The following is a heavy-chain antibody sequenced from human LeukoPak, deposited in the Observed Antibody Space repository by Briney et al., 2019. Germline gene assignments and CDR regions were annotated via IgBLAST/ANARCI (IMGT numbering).Heavy chain of an antibody. J-gene: IGHJ5*02. Sequence: ASVKVSCKASGYTFTGYYMHWVRQAPGQGLEWMGWINPNSGGTNYAQKFQGRVTMTGDTSISTAYMELSRLRSDDTAVYYCARVGRYCSSTSCYTGDWFDPWGQGTLVTVSS. CDR2: INPNSGGT. V-gene: IGHV1-2*02. CDR1: GYTFTGYY. CDR3: ARVGRYCSSTSCYTGDWFDP. D-gene: IGHD2-2*02.